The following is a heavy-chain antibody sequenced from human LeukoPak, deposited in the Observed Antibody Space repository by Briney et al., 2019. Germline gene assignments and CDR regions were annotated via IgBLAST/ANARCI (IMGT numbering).Heavy chain of an antibody. CDR3: ARDAGYCSSTSCQVNI. CDR1: GFTFSSYS. Sequence: PGGSLRLSCAASGFTFSSYSMNWVRQAPGKGLEWVSSISSSSSYIYYADSVKGRFTISRDNAKNSLYLQMNSLRAEGTAVYYCARDAGYCSSTSCQVNIWGQGTMVTVSS. CDR2: ISSSSSYI. D-gene: IGHD2-2*01. J-gene: IGHJ3*02. V-gene: IGHV3-21*01.